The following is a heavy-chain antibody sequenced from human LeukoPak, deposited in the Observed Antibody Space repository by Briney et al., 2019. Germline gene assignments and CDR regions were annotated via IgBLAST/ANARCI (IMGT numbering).Heavy chain of an antibody. Sequence: SETLSLTCTVSGNSFGNYYWSWIRQPAGKGLEWIGRIYTSGSTTYNPSLKSRVTMSVDTSKNQFSLKLSSVTAADTAVYYCASTLKWLAYDYWGQGTLVTVSS. CDR3: ASTLKWLAYDY. D-gene: IGHD3-22*01. CDR1: GNSFGNYY. J-gene: IGHJ4*02. CDR2: IYTSGST. V-gene: IGHV4-4*07.